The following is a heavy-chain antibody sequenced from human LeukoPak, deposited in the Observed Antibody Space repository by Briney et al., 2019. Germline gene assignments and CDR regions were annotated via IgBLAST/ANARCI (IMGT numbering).Heavy chain of an antibody. CDR3: ARGVLWFGEFPSRHFDY. D-gene: IGHD3-10*01. J-gene: IGHJ4*02. V-gene: IGHV4-34*01. CDR1: GGSFSGYY. Sequence: SETLSLTCAVYGGSFSGYYWSWIRQPPGKGLEWIGEINHSGSTYYNPSLKSRVTISVDRSKSQFSLKLSSVTAADTAVYYCARGVLWFGEFPSRHFDYWGQGTLVTVSS. CDR2: INHSGST.